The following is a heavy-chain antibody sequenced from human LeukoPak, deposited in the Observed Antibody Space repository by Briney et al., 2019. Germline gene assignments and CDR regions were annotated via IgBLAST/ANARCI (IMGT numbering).Heavy chain of an antibody. Sequence: GGSLRLSCEASGFTFSSYEMNWVRQAPGKGLEWVSYISSSGKTIYYADSTKGRFTVSRDNAKSSLYLQMKGLRAEDTAVYYCATTSIAAAVPGCFDYWGQGTLVTVSS. CDR2: ISSSGKTI. V-gene: IGHV3-48*03. CDR3: ATTSIAAAVPGCFDY. CDR1: GFTFSSYE. J-gene: IGHJ4*02. D-gene: IGHD6-13*01.